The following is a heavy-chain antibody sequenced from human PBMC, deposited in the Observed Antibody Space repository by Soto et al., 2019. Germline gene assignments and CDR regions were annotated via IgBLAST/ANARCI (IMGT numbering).Heavy chain of an antibody. Sequence: QLQLQESGSGLVKPSQTLSPTCAVSGGSISSGGYSWSWIRQPLGKGLEWIRYIYNSGRTYYNPSLNSRVTILVDRSKNQFSMKLSSVTAADTAVYYCARTADLWGQGTMVTVSS. CDR2: IYNSGRT. CDR1: GGSISSGGYS. V-gene: IGHV4-30-2*01. J-gene: IGHJ3*01. CDR3: ARTADL.